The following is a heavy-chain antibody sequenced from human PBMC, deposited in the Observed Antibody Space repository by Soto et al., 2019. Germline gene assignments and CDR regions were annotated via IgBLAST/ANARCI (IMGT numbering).Heavy chain of an antibody. CDR3: AKQMTVATIPDY. CDR1: GFTCNNYA. Sequence: HPGGSLRLSCAASGFTCNNYAMNWVRQAQGKGLEWVATISGTGGSTYYAGSVKGRFTISRDNSKNTLYLQMNSLRADDTAVYYCAKQMTVATIPDYWGRGTLVTVSS. V-gene: IGHV3-23*01. J-gene: IGHJ4*02. D-gene: IGHD5-12*01. CDR2: ISGTGGST.